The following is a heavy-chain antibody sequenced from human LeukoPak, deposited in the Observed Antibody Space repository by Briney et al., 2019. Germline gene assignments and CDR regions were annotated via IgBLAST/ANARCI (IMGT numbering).Heavy chain of an antibody. V-gene: IGHV4-61*01. J-gene: IGHJ4*02. CDR2: IYYSGST. CDR3: ARDGGATIRGDYFDY. Sequence: SETLSLTCTVSGGSISSSSYYWGWIRQPPGKGLEWIGYIYYSGSTNYNPSLKSRVTISVDTSKNQFSLKLSSVTAADTAVYYCARDGGATIRGDYFDYWGQGTLVTVSS. D-gene: IGHD5-12*01. CDR1: GGSISSSSYY.